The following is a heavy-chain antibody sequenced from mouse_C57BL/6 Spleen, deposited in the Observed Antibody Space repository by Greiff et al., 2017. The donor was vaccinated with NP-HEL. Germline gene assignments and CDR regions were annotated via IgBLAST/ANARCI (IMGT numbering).Heavy chain of an antibody. Sequence: VKLQESGAELVRPGASVTLSCKASGYTFTDYEMHWVKLTPVHGLEWIGAIDPETGGTAYNQKFKGKAILTADKSSSTAYMELRSLTSEDSAVYYCTRYGTTVVANRYFDVWGTGTTVTVSS. V-gene: IGHV1-15*01. CDR2: IDPETGGT. CDR1: GYTFTDYE. D-gene: IGHD1-1*01. CDR3: TRYGTTVVANRYFDV. J-gene: IGHJ1*03.